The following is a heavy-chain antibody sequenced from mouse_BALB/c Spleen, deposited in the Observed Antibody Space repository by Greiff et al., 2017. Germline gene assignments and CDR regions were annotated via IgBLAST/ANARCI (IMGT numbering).Heavy chain of an antibody. CDR1: GYTFTSYW. J-gene: IGHJ2*01. CDR2: INPSTGYT. V-gene: IGHV1-7*01. CDR3: ARSLSFDY. Sequence: QVQLQQSGAELAKPGASVKMSCKASGYTFTSYWMHWVKQRPGQGLEWIGYINPSTGYTEYNQKFKDKATLTADKSSSTAYMQLSSLTSEDSAVYYCARSLSFDYWGQGTTLTVSS.